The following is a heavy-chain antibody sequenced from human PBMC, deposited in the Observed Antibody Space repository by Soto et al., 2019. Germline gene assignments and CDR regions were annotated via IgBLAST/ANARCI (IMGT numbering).Heavy chain of an antibody. Sequence: AASVKVSCKASGGTFSSYAISWVRQAPGQGLEWMGGIIPIFGTANYAQKFQGRVTITADESTSTAYMELSSLRSEDTAVYYCARPHSSGWYPFDYWGQGTLVTVSS. D-gene: IGHD6-19*01. V-gene: IGHV1-69*13. CDR2: IIPIFGTA. CDR3: ARPHSSGWYPFDY. CDR1: GGTFSSYA. J-gene: IGHJ4*02.